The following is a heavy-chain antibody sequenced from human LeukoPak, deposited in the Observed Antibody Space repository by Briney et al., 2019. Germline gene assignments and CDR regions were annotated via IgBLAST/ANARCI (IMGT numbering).Heavy chain of an antibody. V-gene: IGHV3-11*04. CDR3: ARRNYDFWSATYYFDY. CDR1: GFTFSDYY. Sequence: PGGSLRLSCAASGFTFSDYYMSWIRQAPGKGLEWVSYISSSGSTIYYADSVKGRFTISRDNAKNLLYLQMNSLRAEDTAVYYCARRNYDFWSATYYFDYWGQGTLVTVSS. D-gene: IGHD3-3*01. J-gene: IGHJ4*02. CDR2: ISSSGSTI.